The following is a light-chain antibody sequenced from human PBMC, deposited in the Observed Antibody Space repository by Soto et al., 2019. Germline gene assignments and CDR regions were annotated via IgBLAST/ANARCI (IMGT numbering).Light chain of an antibody. J-gene: IGKJ1*01. V-gene: IGKV3-15*01. Sequence: EIVMTQSPATLSVSPGEGSTRSCRSSRSVSSNLAWYQQKPGQAPRLVILGASTRATGIPARFSGSGSGTEFTLTISSLQSEDFAIYYCQQYHNWPPWTFGQGTKVDIK. CDR1: RSVSSN. CDR3: QQYHNWPPWT. CDR2: GAS.